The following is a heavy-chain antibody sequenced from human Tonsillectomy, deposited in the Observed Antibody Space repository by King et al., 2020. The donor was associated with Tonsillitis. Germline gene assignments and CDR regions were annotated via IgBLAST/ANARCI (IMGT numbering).Heavy chain of an antibody. CDR2: IYNRGRT. V-gene: IGHV4-59*01. Sequence: QLQESGPGLVKPSETLSPTCTVSGGSISSYYWGWIRQPPGKGLEWSGYIYNRGRTNYNTSLKSRVTISVDTSKKQFSLKLSSVTTADTAVYNCARADSYEFWSGYSLGAFDIWGQGTMVTVSS. J-gene: IGHJ3*02. CDR1: GGSISSYY. CDR3: ARADSYEFWSGYSLGAFDI. D-gene: IGHD3-3*01.